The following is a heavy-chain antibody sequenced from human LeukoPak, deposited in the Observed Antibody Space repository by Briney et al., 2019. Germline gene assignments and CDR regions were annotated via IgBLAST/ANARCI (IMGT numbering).Heavy chain of an antibody. Sequence: PGGSLRLSCAASGFTFSNAWMSWVRQAPGKGLEWVGRIKSKTDGGTTDYAAPVKGRFTISRDNAKNSLYLQMNSLRAEDTAVYYCARDTATAMVTPEDYWGQGTLVTVSS. J-gene: IGHJ4*02. D-gene: IGHD5-18*01. V-gene: IGHV3-15*01. CDR1: GFTFSNAW. CDR2: IKSKTDGGTT. CDR3: ARDTATAMVTPEDY.